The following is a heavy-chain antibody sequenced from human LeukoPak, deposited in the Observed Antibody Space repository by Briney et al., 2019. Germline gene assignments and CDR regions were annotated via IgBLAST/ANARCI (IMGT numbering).Heavy chain of an antibody. Sequence: SVTLSCKASGYTFTSYYMHWVRQAPGQGLEWMGIINPSGGSTSYAQKFQGRVTMTRDTSTSTVYMELSSLRSEDTAVYYCAGARGYCSSTSYRSRGWFDPWGEGTVVTVSS. CDR2: INPSGGST. V-gene: IGHV1-46*01. CDR3: AGARGYCSSTSYRSRGWFDP. CDR1: GYTFTSYY. J-gene: IGHJ5*02. D-gene: IGHD2-2*01.